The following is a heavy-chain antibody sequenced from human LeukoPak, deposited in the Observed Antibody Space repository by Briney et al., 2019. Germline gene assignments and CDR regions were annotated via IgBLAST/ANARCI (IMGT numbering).Heavy chain of an antibody. CDR3: AKDNRRHYTSGPNPDSLH. Sequence: GGSLRLSCAASGFTFSSYSMNWVRQAPGKGLEWVSSISSSSSYIYYADSVKGRFTISRDNAKNSLYLQMNSLRVEDTAFYYCAKDNRRHYTSGPNPDSLHWGQGALVTVSS. D-gene: IGHD6-19*01. J-gene: IGHJ4*02. CDR2: ISSSSSYI. CDR1: GFTFSSYS. V-gene: IGHV3-21*04.